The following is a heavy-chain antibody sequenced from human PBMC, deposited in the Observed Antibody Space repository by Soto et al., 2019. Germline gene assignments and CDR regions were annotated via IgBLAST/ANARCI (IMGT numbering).Heavy chain of an antibody. J-gene: IGHJ4*02. CDR2: IWYDGSNK. D-gene: IGHD6-19*01. Sequence: GRSLRLSCAASAFTFSSYVMHWARQAPGKGLEWVAVIWYDGSNKYYADSVKGRFTISRDNSKNTLYLQMNSLRAEDTAVYYCARDLTGYSSGWYNFDYWGQGTLVTVSS. V-gene: IGHV3-33*08. CDR1: AFTFSSYV. CDR3: ARDLTGYSSGWYNFDY.